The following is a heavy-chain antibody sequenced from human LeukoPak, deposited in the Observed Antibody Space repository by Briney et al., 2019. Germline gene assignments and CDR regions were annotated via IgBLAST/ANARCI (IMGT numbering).Heavy chain of an antibody. CDR2: INHSTST. Sequence: PSETLSLTCVVSGGSFSAFYWSWIRQPPGMGLEWIGEINHSTSTNYNPSLKSRVTMSADTSKNQFSLKVSSVTAADTAMYYCARGRGIYSSSWSWFDPWGQGTLVTVSS. J-gene: IGHJ5*02. D-gene: IGHD6-13*01. V-gene: IGHV4-34*01. CDR3: ARGRGIYSSSWSWFDP. CDR1: GGSFSAFY.